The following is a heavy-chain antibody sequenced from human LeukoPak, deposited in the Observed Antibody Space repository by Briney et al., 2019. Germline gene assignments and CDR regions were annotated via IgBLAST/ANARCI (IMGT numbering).Heavy chain of an antibody. CDR2: ISYGGSSE. CDR3: SRSPGILGTNYFDY. J-gene: IGHJ4*02. D-gene: IGHD1-26*01. CDR1: GFTFSTYA. Sequence: GGSLRLSCAASGFTFSTYAMHWVRQAPGKGLEWVAVISYGGSSENYADSVKGRFTISRDNSKSTLYLQMNSLTPDDTSVYYCSRSPGILGTNYFDYWGQGTLVTVSS. V-gene: IGHV3-30*04.